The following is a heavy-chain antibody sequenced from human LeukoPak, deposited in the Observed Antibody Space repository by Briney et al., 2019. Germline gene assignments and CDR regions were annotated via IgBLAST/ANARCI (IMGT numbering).Heavy chain of an antibody. J-gene: IGHJ4*02. CDR3: ARSLGSGWYVDY. CDR2: ISSSSSYT. V-gene: IGHV3-11*06. D-gene: IGHD6-19*01. CDR1: GFTFSDYY. Sequence: GGSLRLSCAASGFTFSDYYMSWIRQAPGKGLEWVSYISSSSSYTNYADSVEGRFTISRDNAKNSLYLQMNSLRAEDTAVYYCARSLGSGWYVDYWGQGTLVTVSS.